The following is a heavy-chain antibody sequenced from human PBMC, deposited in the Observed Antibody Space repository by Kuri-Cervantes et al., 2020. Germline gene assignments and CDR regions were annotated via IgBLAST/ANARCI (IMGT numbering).Heavy chain of an antibody. CDR3: ARDPAPFYDGSGSYFDY. D-gene: IGHD3-10*01. V-gene: IGHV1-24*01. Sequence: ASVKVSCKVSGYTLTELSMHWVRQAPGKGLEWMGGFDPEDGETNYAQEFQGRVTITADESTSTAYMELSSLRSEDTAVYYCARDPAPFYDGSGSYFDYWGQGTLVTVSS. J-gene: IGHJ4*02. CDR2: FDPEDGET. CDR1: GYTLTELS.